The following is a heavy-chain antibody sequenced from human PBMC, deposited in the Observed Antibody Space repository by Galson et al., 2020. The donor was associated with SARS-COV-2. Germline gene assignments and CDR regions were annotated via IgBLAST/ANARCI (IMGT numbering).Heavy chain of an antibody. CDR2: INPNSGGT. V-gene: IGHV1-2*04. CDR1: GYTFTGYY. Sequence: GESMKISCKASGYTFTGYYLHWVRQAPGQGLEWMGWINPNSGGTNSAQKFQGWVTMTRDTSISTAYMELSRLRSDDTAVYYCARVFTYNWNYGWFDPWGQGTLVTVSS. D-gene: IGHD1-7*01. CDR3: ARVFTYNWNYGWFDP. J-gene: IGHJ5*02.